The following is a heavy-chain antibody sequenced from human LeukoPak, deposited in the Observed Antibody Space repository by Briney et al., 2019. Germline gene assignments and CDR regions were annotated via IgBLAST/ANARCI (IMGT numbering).Heavy chain of an antibody. CDR2: IYYSGST. V-gene: IGHV4-31*03. CDR3: ARGYSYGGYYFDD. D-gene: IGHD5-18*01. J-gene: IGHJ4*02. Sequence: PSETLSLTCTVSGVSISSGGYYWSWIRQHPGKSLEWIGYIYYSGSTYYNPSLKSRVTISVDTSKNQFSLKLSSVTAADTAVYYCARGYSYGGYYFDDWGQGTLVTVSS. CDR1: GVSISSGGYY.